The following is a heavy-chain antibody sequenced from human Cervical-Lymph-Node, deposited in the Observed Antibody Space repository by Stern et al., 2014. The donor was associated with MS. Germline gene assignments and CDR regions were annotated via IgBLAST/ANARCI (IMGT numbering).Heavy chain of an antibody. Sequence: EVQLLQSGAEVRKPGESLTISCLASGYSFYSYWIGWVRQMPGKGLEWMGIIYPGDSDIRYSPSFQGQVTISADKSINTAYLQWSSLKASDTAMYYCARRGVTTRFDYWGQGTLVTVSS. CDR3: ARRGVTTRFDY. CDR1: GYSFYSYW. V-gene: IGHV5-51*01. CDR2: IYPGDSDI. D-gene: IGHD3-3*01. J-gene: IGHJ4*02.